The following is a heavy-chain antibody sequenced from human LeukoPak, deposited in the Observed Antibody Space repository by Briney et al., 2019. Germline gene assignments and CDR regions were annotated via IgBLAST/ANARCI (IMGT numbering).Heavy chain of an antibody. Sequence: PARSLRLSCTASGFTFGDYAMSWFRQAPGKGLEWVGFIRRKAYGGTIEYAASVKARFIISRDDSKSIAYLQMNSLKIEDTALYYCTRDYGSGSYYYYYMDVWGKGTTVTVSS. V-gene: IGHV3-49*03. J-gene: IGHJ6*03. CDR2: IRRKAYGGTI. CDR1: GFTFGDYA. D-gene: IGHD3-10*01. CDR3: TRDYGSGSYYYYYMDV.